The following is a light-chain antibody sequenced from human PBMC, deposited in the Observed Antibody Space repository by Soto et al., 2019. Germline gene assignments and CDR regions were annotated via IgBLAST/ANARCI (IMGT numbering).Light chain of an antibody. CDR2: DAS. V-gene: IGKV3-20*01. J-gene: IGKJ1*01. CDR1: HSLTSNY. Sequence: EIVLTQSPGTLSLSPGERATLSCRASHSLTSNYLAWYQQKPGQPPRLLSHDASRRATGIPDRFRGSGSGTDFTLTISRLEPEDSAVYYCQQSGRPFGQGTKVDIK. CDR3: QQSGRP.